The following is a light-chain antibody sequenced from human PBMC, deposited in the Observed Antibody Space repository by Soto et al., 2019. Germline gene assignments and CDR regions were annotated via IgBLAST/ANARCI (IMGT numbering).Light chain of an antibody. J-gene: IGLJ1*01. CDR3: FSKISGFVYG. CDR1: NTDLGVYGY. CDR2: DVN. Sequence: QSVLAQPASVSGSFGQSITISCSGPNTDLGVYGYVSWYQHQPGKAPKLLIYDVNNRPSGIFDRFSGSKSGDTASLTISGLQAEDEADYFCFSKISGFVYGFGTGTEVTVL. V-gene: IGLV2-14*01.